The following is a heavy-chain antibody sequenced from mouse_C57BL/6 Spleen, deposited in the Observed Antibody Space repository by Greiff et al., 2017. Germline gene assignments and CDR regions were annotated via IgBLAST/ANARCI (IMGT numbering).Heavy chain of an antibody. CDR3: ARKGYGSSYLDY. CDR2: IYPGDGDT. CDR1: GYAFSSSW. D-gene: IGHD1-1*01. J-gene: IGHJ2*01. V-gene: IGHV1-82*01. Sequence: QVQLKESGPELVKPGASVKISCKASGYAFSSSWMNWVKQRPGKGLEWIGRIYPGDGDTNYNGKFKGKATLTADKSSSTAYMQLSSLTSEDSAVYFCARKGYGSSYLDYWGQGTTLTVSS.